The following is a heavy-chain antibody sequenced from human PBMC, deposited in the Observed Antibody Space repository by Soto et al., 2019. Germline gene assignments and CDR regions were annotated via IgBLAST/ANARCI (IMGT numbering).Heavy chain of an antibody. CDR2: IYSDGRT. V-gene: IGHV4-31*03. J-gene: IGHJ4*02. CDR1: GASVTSGGYY. Sequence: QVQLQESGPGLVKPSQTLSVTCTVSGASVTSGGYYWTWIRQHSGKGLEWIGHIYSDGRTYYSPSLNSRLTLSLDMSKNQLSLRLTSVTVADTAVDYCASGYQSPSDCWGPGTLVAVSS. CDR3: ASGYQSPSDC. D-gene: IGHD6-25*01.